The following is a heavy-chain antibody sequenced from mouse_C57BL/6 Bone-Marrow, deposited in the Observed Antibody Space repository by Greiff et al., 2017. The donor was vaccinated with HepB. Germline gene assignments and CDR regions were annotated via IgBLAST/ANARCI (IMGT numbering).Heavy chain of an antibody. CDR1: GFTFSSYA. D-gene: IGHD2-1*01. Sequence: EVKLVESGGGLVKPGGSLKLSCAASGFTFSSYAMSWVRQTPEKRLEWVATISDGGSYTYYPDNVKGRFTISRDNAKNNLYLQMSHLKSEDTAMYYCARDQGYGNPAWFAYWGQGTLVTVSA. CDR3: ARDQGYGNPAWFAY. V-gene: IGHV5-4*01. CDR2: ISDGGSYT. J-gene: IGHJ3*01.